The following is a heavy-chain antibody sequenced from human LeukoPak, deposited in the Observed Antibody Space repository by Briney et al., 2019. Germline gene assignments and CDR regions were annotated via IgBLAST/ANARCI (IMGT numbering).Heavy chain of an antibody. D-gene: IGHD3-3*01. Sequence: PGGSLRLSCAASGFTFSSYAMSWVRQAPGKGLEWVSAISGSGGSTYYADSVKGRFTISRDNSKNTLYLQMNSLRAEDTAVYYCAKDLPLADNYDFWSGGDYWGQGTLVTVSS. CDR3: AKDLPLADNYDFWSGGDY. CDR2: ISGSGGST. CDR1: GFTFSSYA. V-gene: IGHV3-23*01. J-gene: IGHJ4*02.